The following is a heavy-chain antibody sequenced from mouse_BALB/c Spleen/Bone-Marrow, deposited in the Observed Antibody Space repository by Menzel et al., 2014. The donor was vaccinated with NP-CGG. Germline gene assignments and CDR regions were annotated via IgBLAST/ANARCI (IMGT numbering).Heavy chain of an antibody. CDR3: ARQLAYAMDY. D-gene: IGHD4-1*01. CDR1: GFTFSDYY. CDR2: ITKGGGST. V-gene: IGHV5-12*02. Sequence: EVKLVESGGGLVQPGGSLKLSCATSGFTFSDYYMYWVRQTPEKRLEWVAYITKGGGSTYYPDIVKGRFTISRDNAKNTLYLQMSRLKSGDTAMYYCARQLAYAMDYWGQGTSVTVSS. J-gene: IGHJ4*01.